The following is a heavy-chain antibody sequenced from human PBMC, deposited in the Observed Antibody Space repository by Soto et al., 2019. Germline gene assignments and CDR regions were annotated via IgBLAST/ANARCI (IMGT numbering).Heavy chain of an antibody. Sequence: EVQLLESGGGLVQPGGSLRLSCAASGFTFSSYAMSWVRQAPGKGLEWVSAISGSGGSTYYADSVKGRFTISRDNSKNTLYLQMNRLVADDTAVYYCAKLSSSWYANALDIRGHGTMVTVSS. CDR2: ISGSGGST. J-gene: IGHJ3*02. D-gene: IGHD6-13*01. CDR1: GFTFSSYA. CDR3: AKLSSSWYANALDI. V-gene: IGHV3-23*01.